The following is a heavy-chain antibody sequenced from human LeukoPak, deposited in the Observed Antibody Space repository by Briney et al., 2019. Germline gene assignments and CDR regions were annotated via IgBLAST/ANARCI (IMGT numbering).Heavy chain of an antibody. CDR3: ARDWPHYYGSGAYYYYGMDV. J-gene: IGHJ6*02. V-gene: IGHV1-18*01. D-gene: IGHD3-10*01. Sequence: ASVKVSCKASGYTFTSYGISWVRQAPGQGLEWMGWISAYNGNTNYAQKLQGRVTMTTDTSTSTAYMELRSLRSDDTAVYYCARDWPHYYGSGAYYYYGMDVWGQGTTVTVSS. CDR1: GYTFTSYG. CDR2: ISAYNGNT.